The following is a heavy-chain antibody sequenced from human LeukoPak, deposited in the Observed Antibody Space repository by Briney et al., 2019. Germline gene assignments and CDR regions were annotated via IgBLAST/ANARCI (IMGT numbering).Heavy chain of an antibody. J-gene: IGHJ4*02. Sequence: GGSLRLSCAASGFTFSSYWMTWVRQAPGKGLEWVATINRDGSEQFYVDSVKGRFTISRDNAKNSLYLQMNSLRAEDTAVYYCARAPLSSSWYWDFYYFDYWGQGTLVTVSS. CDR2: INRDGSEQ. CDR1: GFTFSSYW. D-gene: IGHD6-13*01. CDR3: ARAPLSSSWYWDFYYFDY. V-gene: IGHV3-7*01.